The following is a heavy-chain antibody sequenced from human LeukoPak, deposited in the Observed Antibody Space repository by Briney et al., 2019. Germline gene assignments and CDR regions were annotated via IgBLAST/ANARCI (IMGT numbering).Heavy chain of an antibody. J-gene: IGHJ4*02. D-gene: IGHD2-21*01. CDR2: MSSGGVSQ. CDR1: GFTFSSHW. Sequence: GGSLRLSCAASGFTFSSHWMNWVRQAPGKGLEWVAVMSSGGVSQQYADSVKGRFTISRDNSRDTLYLQMNSLKIEDTAVYYCARDVAPKGFDYWGQGTLVTVSS. V-gene: IGHV3-30-3*01. CDR3: ARDVAPKGFDY.